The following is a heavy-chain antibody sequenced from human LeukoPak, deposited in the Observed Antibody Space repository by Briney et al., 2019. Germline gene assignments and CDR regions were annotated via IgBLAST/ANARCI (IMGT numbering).Heavy chain of an antibody. J-gene: IGHJ4*02. CDR3: ARADTYYYDSSGALDY. Sequence: SETLSLTCTVSGGSISSGGYYWSWIRQHPGKGLKWNGYIYYSGSTYYNPSLKSRVTISVDTSKNQFSLKLSSVTAADTAVYYCARADTYYYDSSGALDYWGQGTLVTVSS. CDR2: IYYSGST. CDR1: GGSISSGGYY. V-gene: IGHV4-31*03. D-gene: IGHD3-22*01.